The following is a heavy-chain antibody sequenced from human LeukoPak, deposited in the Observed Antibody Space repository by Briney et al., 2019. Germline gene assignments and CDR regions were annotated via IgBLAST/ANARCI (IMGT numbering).Heavy chain of an antibody. CDR1: GGSISSYY. Sequence: SETLSLTCTVSGGSISSYYWSWIRQPPGKGLEWMGTVYYSGTTYYNPSLESRLTMSVDTSKNQFFLKFNYVTAADTAVYSRGVNPRSNSGWAPGGHMDVWGKGTTVTVSS. D-gene: IGHD5-12*01. CDR3: GVNPRSNSGWAPGGHMDV. CDR2: VYYSGTT. J-gene: IGHJ6*03. V-gene: IGHV4-59*04.